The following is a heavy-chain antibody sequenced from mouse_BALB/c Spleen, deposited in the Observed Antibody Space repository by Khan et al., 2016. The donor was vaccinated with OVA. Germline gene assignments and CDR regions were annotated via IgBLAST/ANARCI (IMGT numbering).Heavy chain of an antibody. D-gene: IGHD1-1*01. V-gene: IGHV1-15*01. CDR1: GYTFTDYE. CDR2: IDPETGGT. J-gene: IGHJ2*01. CDR3: TRSYYGSIGFYY. Sequence: QVQLQQSGAELVRPGASVTLSCKASGYTFTDYEMHWVKQTPVHGLEWIGAIDPETGGTAYNQKFKGKATLTADKSSSTAYMELRSLPSEDSAVYYCTRSYYGSIGFYYWGQGTTLTVSS.